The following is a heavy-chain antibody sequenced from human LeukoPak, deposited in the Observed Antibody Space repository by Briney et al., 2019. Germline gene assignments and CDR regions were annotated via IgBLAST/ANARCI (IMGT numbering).Heavy chain of an antibody. CDR1: GHRAPSINGA. J-gene: IGHJ4*02. CDR2: PYYRSKWYY. CDR3: ARDVGTSGWYTFDY. V-gene: IGHV6-1*01. D-gene: IGHD6-19*01. Sequence: SHPLSLPHAISGHRAPSINGAWNGARPSPSRALEGLGRPYYRSKWYYDYAVSIQGRITINPDTSKNQFSLQLHSVTPEDTAVYYCARDVGTSGWYTFDYWGQGTLVTVSS.